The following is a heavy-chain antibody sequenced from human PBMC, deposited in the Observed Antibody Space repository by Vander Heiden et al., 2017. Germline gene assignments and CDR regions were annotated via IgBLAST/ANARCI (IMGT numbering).Heavy chain of an antibody. D-gene: IGHD2-8*01. Sequence: QVQLVESGGGVVQHGRSLRLSCAASGFPFSSYGMHWVRQAPGKGLEWVAVISYDGSNKYYADSVKGRFTISRDNSKNTLYLQMNSLRAEDTAVYYCAKSRIVHWTVYGMDGWGQGTTVTVSS. J-gene: IGHJ6*02. CDR2: ISYDGSNK. CDR3: AKSRIVHWTVYGMDG. CDR1: GFPFSSYG. V-gene: IGHV3-30*18.